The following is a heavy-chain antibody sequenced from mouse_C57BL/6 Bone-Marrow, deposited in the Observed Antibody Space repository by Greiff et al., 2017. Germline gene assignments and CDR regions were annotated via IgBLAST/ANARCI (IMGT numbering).Heavy chain of an antibody. V-gene: IGHV1-64*01. CDR3: AREELRYRY. Sequence: QVQLQQPGAELVKPGASVKLSCKASGYTFTSYWMHWVKQRPGQGLEWIGMIHPNSGSTNYNEKFKSKVTLTVDKSSSTAYMQLSSLTSEDSAVYYCAREELRYRYWGQGTTLTVSS. D-gene: IGHD1-1*01. J-gene: IGHJ2*01. CDR2: IHPNSGST. CDR1: GYTFTSYW.